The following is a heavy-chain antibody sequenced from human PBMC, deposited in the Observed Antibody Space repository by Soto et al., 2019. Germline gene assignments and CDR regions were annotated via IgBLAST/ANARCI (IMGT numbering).Heavy chain of an antibody. Sequence: PGGSLRLSCAASGFTFNTYVMSWVRQAPGKGLEWVSLISATGGGTYYADSVKGRFTISRDNSHNTLYLQVHSLTAEDTAVYYCAKDRRAGGSSAFYFDFWGQGAQVTVSS. V-gene: IGHV3-23*01. CDR3: AKDRRAGGSSAFYFDF. CDR1: GFTFNTYV. D-gene: IGHD3-16*01. J-gene: IGHJ4*02. CDR2: ISATGGGT.